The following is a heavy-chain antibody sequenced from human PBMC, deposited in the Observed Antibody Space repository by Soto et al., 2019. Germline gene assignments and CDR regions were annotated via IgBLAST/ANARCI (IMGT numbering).Heavy chain of an antibody. V-gene: IGHV4-31*03. D-gene: IGHD2-8*01. CDR3: SRTYCTNGVCPSGGLNWFDP. J-gene: IGHJ5*02. Sequence: PSETLSLTCTFSGGSISRGGYYWSWIRQHPGKGLEWIGYIYYSGSTYYNPSLKSRVTISVDTSKNQFSLKLSSVTAADTAVYYCSRTYCTNGVCPSGGLNWFDPWGQGTLVTVSS. CDR1: GGSISRGGYY. CDR2: IYYSGST.